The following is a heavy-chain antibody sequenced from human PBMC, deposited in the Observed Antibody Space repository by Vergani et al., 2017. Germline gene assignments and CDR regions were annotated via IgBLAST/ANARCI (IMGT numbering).Heavy chain of an antibody. V-gene: IGHV3-30*03. CDR2: ISNDGGNK. Sequence: QVQLVESGGNVVQSGTSLRLSCAASGFSFGSYGMHWVRQSPGKGLEWVAVISNDGGNKYYADSVKGRFTIYKDNTVDMLSLQMNSLRAEDTAVYYCARLSYDTTPYLQGGYDCWGQGTNITVSS. CDR1: GFSFGSYG. CDR3: ARLSYDTTPYLQGGYDC. D-gene: IGHD3-22*01. J-gene: IGHJ3*01.